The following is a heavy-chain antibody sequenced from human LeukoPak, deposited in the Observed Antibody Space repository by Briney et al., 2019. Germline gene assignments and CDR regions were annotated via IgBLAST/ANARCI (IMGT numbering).Heavy chain of an antibody. V-gene: IGHV5-51*01. J-gene: IGHJ4*02. CDR3: ARGMEMATIGAFDY. Sequence: GESLKISCKGSGYSFTTYWIAWVRQMPGKGLEWMGIIYPGDSDTRYSPSFQGQVSISADKSISTAYLQWSSLKASDTAMYYCARGMEMATIGAFDYWGQGTLVTVSS. CDR2: IYPGDSDT. CDR1: GYSFTTYW. D-gene: IGHD5-24*01.